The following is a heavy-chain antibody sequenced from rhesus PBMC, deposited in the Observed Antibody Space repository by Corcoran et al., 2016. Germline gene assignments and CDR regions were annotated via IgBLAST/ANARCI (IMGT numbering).Heavy chain of an antibody. V-gene: IGHV4-73*01. CDR1: GGSISGYYY. CDR2: TDGKNAST. D-gene: IGHD4-29*01. Sequence: QVKLQQWGEGLVKPSETLSLTCAVYGGSISGYYYWSWIRQAPGKGLEWIGKTDGKNASTNHHPSLKNRVTISKDTSKNQFSLKLSSVTAADTAVYYCARADYGSNYHVGLDSWGQGVVVTVSS. CDR3: ARADYGSNYHVGLDS. J-gene: IGHJ6*01.